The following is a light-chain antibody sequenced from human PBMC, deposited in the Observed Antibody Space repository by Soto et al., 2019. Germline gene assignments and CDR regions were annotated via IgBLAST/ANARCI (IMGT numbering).Light chain of an antibody. CDR3: MQPLQAPWT. CDR2: LGS. CDR1: QSLLHTNGYNY. Sequence: DVVLTQSPLSLPVTPGEPASISCRSSQSLLHTNGYNYLDWYLQKPGQSPQLLIFLGSNRASGVPDMFSGSGSGTDFTLKISRMEAEDVGVYYCMQPLQAPWTFGQGTKVEV. V-gene: IGKV2-28*01. J-gene: IGKJ1*01.